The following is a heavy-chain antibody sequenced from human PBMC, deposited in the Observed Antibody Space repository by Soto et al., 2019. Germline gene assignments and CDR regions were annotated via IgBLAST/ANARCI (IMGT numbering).Heavy chain of an antibody. Sequence: QVQLVQSGAEVKKPGSSLKVSCKASGGTFSSYAISWVRQAPGQGLEWMGGIIPIFGTANYAQKFQGRVTITADKSTTTAYMELSSLRSEDTAVYYCARDGVNGRDGYNFFPPQYYYDYWGQGTLVTVSS. CDR3: ARDGVNGRDGYNFFPPQYYYDY. J-gene: IGHJ4*02. V-gene: IGHV1-69*06. CDR2: IIPIFGTA. CDR1: GGTFSSYA. D-gene: IGHD5-12*01.